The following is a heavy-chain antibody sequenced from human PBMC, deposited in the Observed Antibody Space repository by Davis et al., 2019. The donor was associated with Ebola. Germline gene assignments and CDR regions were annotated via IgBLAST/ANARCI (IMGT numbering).Heavy chain of an antibody. CDR3: ARGGKNIVVVPAAIGY. CDR1: GGSFSGYY. Sequence: PSETLSLTCAVYGGSFSGYYWSWIRQPPGKGLEWIGEINHSGSTNYNPSLKSRVTISVDTSKNQFSLKLSSVTAADTAVYYCARGGKNIVVVPAAIGYWGQGTLVTVSS. D-gene: IGHD2-2*01. J-gene: IGHJ4*02. V-gene: IGHV4-34*01. CDR2: INHSGST.